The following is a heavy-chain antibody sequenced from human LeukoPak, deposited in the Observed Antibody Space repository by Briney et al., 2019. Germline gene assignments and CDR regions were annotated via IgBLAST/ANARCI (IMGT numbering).Heavy chain of an antibody. D-gene: IGHD6-13*01. CDR3: ARDRRAATFDY. Sequence: GGSLRLSCAASGFTFSSYSMNWVRQAPGKGLEGVSYISSSSTIYYADSVKGRFTISRDNAKNSLYLQMNSLRAEDTAVYYCARDRRAATFDYWGQGTLVTVSS. V-gene: IGHV3-48*04. CDR2: ISSSSTI. J-gene: IGHJ4*02. CDR1: GFTFSSYS.